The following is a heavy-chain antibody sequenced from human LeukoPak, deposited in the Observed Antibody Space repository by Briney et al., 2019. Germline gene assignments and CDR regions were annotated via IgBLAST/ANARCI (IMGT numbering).Heavy chain of an antibody. CDR1: GGTFSSYA. J-gene: IGHJ2*01. Sequence: ASVKVSCKASGGTFSSYAISWVRQAPGQGLEWMGGIIPIFYTTNYAQKFQGRVTITTDESTSTAYMELSSLRSEDTAVYYCAREQLDHHSFDLWGRGTLVTVSS. CDR2: IIPIFYTT. V-gene: IGHV1-69*05. D-gene: IGHD1-1*01. CDR3: AREQLDHHSFDL.